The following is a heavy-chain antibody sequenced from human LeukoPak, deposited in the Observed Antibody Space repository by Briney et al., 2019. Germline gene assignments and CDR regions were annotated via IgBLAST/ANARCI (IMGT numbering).Heavy chain of an antibody. Sequence: GGSLRLSCAASGFTFSSYAMSWVRRAPGKGLEGVAVVSYDESSIYYADSVKGRFTISRDNSKNTLYLQMNSLRAEDTAVYYCARDRAHYYYYGMDVWGQGTTVTVSS. J-gene: IGHJ6*02. V-gene: IGHV3-30*03. CDR3: ARDRAHYYYYGMDV. CDR1: GFTFSSYA. D-gene: IGHD3-10*01. CDR2: VSYDESSI.